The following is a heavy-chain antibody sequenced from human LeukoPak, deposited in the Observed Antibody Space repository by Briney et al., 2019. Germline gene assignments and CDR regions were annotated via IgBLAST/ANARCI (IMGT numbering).Heavy chain of an antibody. V-gene: IGHV1-2*02. D-gene: IGHD5-24*01. CDR1: GYTFTGYY. Sequence: ASVKVSCKASGYTFTGYYVHWVRQAPGQGLEWMGWINPNSGGTNYAQKFQGRVTMTRDTSISTAYMELSRLRSDDTAVYYCARVSVATITNDFDYWGQGTLVTVSS. CDR2: INPNSGGT. J-gene: IGHJ4*02. CDR3: ARVSVATITNDFDY.